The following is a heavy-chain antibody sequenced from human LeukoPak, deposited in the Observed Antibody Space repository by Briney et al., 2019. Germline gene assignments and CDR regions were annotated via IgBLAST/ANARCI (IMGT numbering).Heavy chain of an antibody. J-gene: IGHJ4*02. CDR3: RAATRYLDYYYDY. D-gene: IGHD3-22*01. V-gene: IGHV3-30*03. CDR2: ISFDGSNK. CDR1: RFTFNIFG. Sequence: PGRSLRLSCAASRFTFNIFGMHWVRQAPGKGLEWVAVISFDGSNKYYADSVRGRFTISRDNPKDTLYLQMSSLTIEDTAVYYCRAATRYLDYYYDYWGRGTLVTVSS.